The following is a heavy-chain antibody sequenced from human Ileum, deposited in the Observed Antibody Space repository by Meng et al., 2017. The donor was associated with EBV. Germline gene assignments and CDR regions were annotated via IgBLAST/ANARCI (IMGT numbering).Heavy chain of an antibody. CDR1: GGSFQTFV. D-gene: IGHD4-23*01. Sequence: QVQLVQSGADVNMPGSSVKISCRASGGSFQTFVLSWVRLDPGQGLEWMGGVTPVFTSTLYAKHFKDRVTIKADESTNTAFMELKNLQSDETGIYYCATDVGTVADHWGPGTLVTVSS. CDR3: ATDVGTVADH. CDR2: VTPVFTST. V-gene: IGHV1-69*01. J-gene: IGHJ4*02.